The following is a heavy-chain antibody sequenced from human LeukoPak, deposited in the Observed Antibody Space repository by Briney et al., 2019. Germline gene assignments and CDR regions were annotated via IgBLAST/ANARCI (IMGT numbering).Heavy chain of an antibody. CDR2: IYYSGST. D-gene: IGHD3-10*01. V-gene: IGHV4-39*07. CDR1: GGSISSSSYY. J-gene: IGHJ5*02. Sequence: SETLSLTCTVSGGSISSSSYYGGWIRQPPGKGLEWIGSIYYSGSTYYNPSLKSRVTISVDTSKNQFSLKLSSVTAADTAVYYCARERDYGSGSYGKFDPWGQGTLVTVSS. CDR3: ARERDYGSGSYGKFDP.